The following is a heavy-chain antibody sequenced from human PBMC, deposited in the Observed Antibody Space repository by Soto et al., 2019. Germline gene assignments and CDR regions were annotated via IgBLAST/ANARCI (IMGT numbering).Heavy chain of an antibody. V-gene: IGHV3-30-3*01. CDR3: ARGAYYDSSGYYVDGDY. CDR2: ISYDGSNK. Sequence: QVQLVESGGGVVQPGRSLRLSCAASGFTFSSYAMHWVRQAPGKGLEWVAVISYDGSNKYYADSVKGRFTISRDNSKNXXYLQMNSLRAEDTAVYYCARGAYYDSSGYYVDGDYWGQGTLVTVSS. J-gene: IGHJ4*02. D-gene: IGHD3-22*01. CDR1: GFTFSSYA.